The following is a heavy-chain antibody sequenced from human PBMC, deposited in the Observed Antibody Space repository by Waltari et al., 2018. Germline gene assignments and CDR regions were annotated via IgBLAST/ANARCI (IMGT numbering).Heavy chain of an antibody. Sequence: QVQLQESGPGLVKPSETLSLTCTVSGDSINNSYWNWIRQPPGKELEWIGYIAYNGRTNYNPSLKSRVTISVDTSKTQFSLKLSSVTAADTAVYFCARSYDFWSGYPLDYWGQGTLVTVSS. CDR2: IAYNGRT. J-gene: IGHJ4*02. V-gene: IGHV4-59*01. CDR1: GDSINNSY. CDR3: ARSYDFWSGYPLDY. D-gene: IGHD3-3*01.